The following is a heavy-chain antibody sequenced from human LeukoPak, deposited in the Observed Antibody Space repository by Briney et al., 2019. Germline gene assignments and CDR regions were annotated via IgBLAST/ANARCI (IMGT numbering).Heavy chain of an antibody. V-gene: IGHV4-59*01. CDR3: ARGFGWGSETYSSGWLEYNWFDP. CDR2: IYYSGST. CDR1: GGSISSYY. D-gene: IGHD6-19*01. J-gene: IGHJ5*02. Sequence: PSETLSLTCTVSGGSISSYYWSWIRQPPGKGLKWIGYIYYSGSTNYNPSLKSRVTISVDTSKNQFSLKLSSVTASDTAVYYCARGFGWGSETYSSGWLEYNWFDPWGQGTLVTVSS.